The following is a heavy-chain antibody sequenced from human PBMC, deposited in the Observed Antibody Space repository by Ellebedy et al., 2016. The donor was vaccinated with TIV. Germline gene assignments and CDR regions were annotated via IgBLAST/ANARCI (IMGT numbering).Heavy chain of an antibody. J-gene: IGHJ4*02. V-gene: IGHV4-39*07. CDR3: ARCSIWSGLDY. Sequence: MPSETLSLTCTVSGGSISSSSYYWGWIRLPPGKGLEWIGTVYYSGSTYYNPSLKSRVTISVDTSKNQFSLKVSSVTAADTAVYYCARCSIWSGLDYWGQGTLVTVSS. D-gene: IGHD3-3*01. CDR2: VYYSGST. CDR1: GGSISSSSYY.